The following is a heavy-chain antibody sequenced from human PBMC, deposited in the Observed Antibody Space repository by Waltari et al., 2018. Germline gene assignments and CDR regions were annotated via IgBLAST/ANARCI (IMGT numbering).Heavy chain of an antibody. CDR3: TRDLYGSGGDWFDP. V-gene: IGHV3-21*03. Sequence: HLAESGGGLVKPGGSLRLTCTASGFGFSDSDMNWVRQAPGRGLVWVSSIGGGSRTYTFYADSVKGRFTISRDNAKNSLYLQMNSLRAGDSAVYYCTRDLYGSGGDWFDPWGQGTLVSVSS. CDR1: GFGFSDSD. D-gene: IGHD3-10*01. J-gene: IGHJ5*02. CDR2: IGGGSRTYT.